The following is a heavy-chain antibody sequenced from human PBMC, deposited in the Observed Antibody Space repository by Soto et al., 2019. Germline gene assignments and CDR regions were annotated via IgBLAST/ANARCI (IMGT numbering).Heavy chain of an antibody. CDR3: ALGIALAGTRPYYYGMDV. CDR2: IDPSESRT. Sequence: PXDSLKVSWQCSGNSFTSYWISLVLQMPGKGLEWMGRIDPSESRTNYSPSFQGHVIISVDKSISTAYLQWSSLKASDTAMYYCALGIALAGTRPYYYGMDVCGQGTTVTVSS. J-gene: IGHJ6*02. D-gene: IGHD6-19*01. CDR1: GNSFTSYW. V-gene: IGHV5-10-1*01.